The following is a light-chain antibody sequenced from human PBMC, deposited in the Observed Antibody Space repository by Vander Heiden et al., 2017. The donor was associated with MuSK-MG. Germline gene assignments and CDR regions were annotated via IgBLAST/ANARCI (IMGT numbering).Light chain of an antibody. CDR2: DVS. V-gene: IGLV2-14*01. CDR3: SSYTSSSTL. Sequence: QSALTQPASVSGSPGQSIPISCTGTSSDAGGYNYVSWYQQHPGKAPKLMIYDVSNRPSGVSNRFSGSKSGKTASLTISGLQAEDDAYYYCSSYTSSSTLFGGGTKLTVL. J-gene: IGLJ2*01. CDR1: SSDAGGYNY.